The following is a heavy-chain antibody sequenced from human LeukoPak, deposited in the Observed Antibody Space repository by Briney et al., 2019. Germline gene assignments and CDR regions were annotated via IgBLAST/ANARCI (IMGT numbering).Heavy chain of an antibody. J-gene: IGHJ5*02. Sequence: SETLSLTCTVSGGSISSYYWSWIRQPPGKGLEWIGYIYYSGSTNYNPSLKSRVTISVDTSKNQFSLKLSPVTAADTAVYYCAREGSSDSGWFDPWGQGTLVTVSS. CDR1: GGSISSYY. D-gene: IGHD6-6*01. V-gene: IGHV4-59*01. CDR3: AREGSSDSGWFDP. CDR2: IYYSGST.